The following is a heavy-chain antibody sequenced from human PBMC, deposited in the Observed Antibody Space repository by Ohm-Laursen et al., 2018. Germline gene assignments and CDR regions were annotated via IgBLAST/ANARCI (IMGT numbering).Heavy chain of an antibody. V-gene: IGHV3-23*01. Sequence: SLRLSCAASGFTFSSYGMHWVRQAPGKGLEWVSAISGSGGSTYYADSVKGRFTISRDNSKNTLYLQMNSLRAEDTAVYYCAKDLGYGADGAYFDYWGQGTLVTVSS. J-gene: IGHJ4*02. CDR1: GFTFSSYG. CDR3: AKDLGYGADGAYFDY. CDR2: ISGSGGST. D-gene: IGHD4-17*01.